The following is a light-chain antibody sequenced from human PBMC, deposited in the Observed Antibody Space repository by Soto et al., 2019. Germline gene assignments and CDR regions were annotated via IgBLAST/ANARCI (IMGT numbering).Light chain of an antibody. J-gene: IGKJ1*01. Sequence: DIPMTQSPSSLSASVGDRVTITCRASQGIIDYLAWYQQKPGKAPQLLIYAASTLKSGVPSRFSGSGAGTEFTLTIISLQPEDVATYYCQKYNSAPRNFGQGTKVEIK. CDR2: AAS. CDR3: QKYNSAPRN. V-gene: IGKV1-27*01. CDR1: QGIIDY.